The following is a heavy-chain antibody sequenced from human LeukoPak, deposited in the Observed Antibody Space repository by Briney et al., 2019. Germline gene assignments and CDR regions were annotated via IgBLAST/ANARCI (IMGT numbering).Heavy chain of an antibody. V-gene: IGHV3-30*18. J-gene: IGHJ3*02. CDR2: ISYDGSNK. CDR3: AKDWGRPYSGYDFDAFDI. Sequence: GRSLRLSCAASGFTFSSYGMHWVRQAPGKGLEWVAVISYDGSNKYYADSVKGRFTISRDNSKNTLYLQMNSLRAEDTAVYYCAKDWGRPYSGYDFDAFDIWGQGTMVTVSS. D-gene: IGHD5-12*01. CDR1: GFTFSSYG.